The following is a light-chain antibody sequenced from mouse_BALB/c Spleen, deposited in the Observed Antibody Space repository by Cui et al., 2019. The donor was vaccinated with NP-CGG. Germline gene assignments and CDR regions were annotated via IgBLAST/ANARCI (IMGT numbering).Light chain of an antibody. CDR3: ALWYSNHWV. Sequence: QAFVIEESALPTSPGETVTLTCRSSTGAVTTSNYANWVQEKPDHLFTGLIGGINNRAPGVPARFSGSLIGDKAALTITGAQTEDEAIYFCALWYSNHWVFGGGTKLTVL. J-gene: IGLJ1*01. V-gene: IGLV1*01. CDR1: TGAVTTSNY. CDR2: GIN.